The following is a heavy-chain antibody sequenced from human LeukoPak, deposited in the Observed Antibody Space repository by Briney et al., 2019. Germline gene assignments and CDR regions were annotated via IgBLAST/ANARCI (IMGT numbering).Heavy chain of an antibody. CDR3: ARDGYNWGFGY. CDR2: ISYDGSNK. CDR1: GFTFSSYA. V-gene: IGHV3-30*04. J-gene: IGHJ4*02. Sequence: HPGRSLRLSCAASGFTFSSYAMHWVRQAPGKGLEWVAVISYDGSNKYYADSVKGRFTISRDNAKNSLYLQMNSLRAEDTAVYYCARDGYNWGFGYWGQGTLVTVSS. D-gene: IGHD1-1*01.